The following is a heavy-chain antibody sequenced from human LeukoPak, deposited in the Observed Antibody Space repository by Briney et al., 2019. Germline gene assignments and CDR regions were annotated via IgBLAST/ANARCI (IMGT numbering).Heavy chain of an antibody. CDR3: ARGTTVTRWDY. CDR2: ISGNGNNI. Sequence: PGGSLRPSCAASGFTFSSYEMNWVRQAPGKGLEWVSYISGNGNNILYADSVKGRFIISRDNAKNSQYLQMNSLRAEDTAVYYCARGTTVTRWDYWGQGTLVTVSS. CDR1: GFTFSSYE. J-gene: IGHJ4*02. V-gene: IGHV3-48*03. D-gene: IGHD4-17*01.